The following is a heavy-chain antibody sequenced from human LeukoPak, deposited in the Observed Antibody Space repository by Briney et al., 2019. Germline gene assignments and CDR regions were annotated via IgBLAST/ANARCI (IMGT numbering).Heavy chain of an antibody. Sequence: PGGSLRLSCSASGFTFADFTMSWFRQSPGQGLEWVGFIRSKIYGGAPEHAASVAARFTISRDDSNSIAYLQMNSLRAEDTAVYYCAKDLPPSVDYWGQGTLVTVSS. CDR1: GFTFADFT. J-gene: IGHJ4*02. V-gene: IGHV3-49*03. D-gene: IGHD2-8*01. CDR2: IRSKIYGGAP. CDR3: AKDLPPSVDY.